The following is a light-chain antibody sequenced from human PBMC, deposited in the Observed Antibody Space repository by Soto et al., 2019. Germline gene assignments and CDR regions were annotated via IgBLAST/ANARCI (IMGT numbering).Light chain of an antibody. V-gene: IGKV1-39*01. Sequence: DIQMTQSPSSLSASVEDRVIITCRASQSISNHLNWYQQKPGKAPKILIFAASSLQSGVPSRFSGSRSGPDLTLTIRSLQPEDFATYYCQQSYSSPPTLGQGTKVDIK. CDR2: AAS. CDR1: QSISNH. CDR3: QQSYSSPPT. J-gene: IGKJ1*01.